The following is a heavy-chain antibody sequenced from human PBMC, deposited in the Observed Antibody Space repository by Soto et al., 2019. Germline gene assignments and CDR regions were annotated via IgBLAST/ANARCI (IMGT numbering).Heavy chain of an antibody. Sequence: QVQLVQSGAEVRKPGSAVRVSCKASGGTFNMYAMNWVRQAPGQGLAWMAGIIPIFDTPRYSQQFQGRVTITVDESTSTAYMELSSLRSEDTAIYYCARSIGSGGVIGGFDYWGQGTLVTVAS. CDR1: GGTFNMYA. CDR2: IIPIFDTP. J-gene: IGHJ4*02. CDR3: ARSIGSGGVIGGFDY. V-gene: IGHV1-69*01. D-gene: IGHD3-16*02.